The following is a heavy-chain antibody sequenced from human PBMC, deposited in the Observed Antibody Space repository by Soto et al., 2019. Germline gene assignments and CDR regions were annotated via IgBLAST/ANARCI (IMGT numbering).Heavy chain of an antibody. J-gene: IGHJ3*02. CDR2: IKQDGSEK. Sequence: EVQLVESGGGLVQPGGSLRLSCAASGFTFSSYWMSWVRQAPGKGLEWVANIKQDGSEKYYVDSVKARFTISRDNATNSLYLQMNSLRAEDTAVYYCARVQVPQAAMLVFYAFDIWGQGTMVTVSS. V-gene: IGHV3-7*05. D-gene: IGHD2-2*01. CDR3: ARVQVPQAAMLVFYAFDI. CDR1: GFTFSSYW.